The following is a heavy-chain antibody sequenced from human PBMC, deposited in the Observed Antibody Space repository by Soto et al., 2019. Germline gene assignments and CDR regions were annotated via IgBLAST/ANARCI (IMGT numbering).Heavy chain of an antibody. CDR1: GFTFSSYS. D-gene: IGHD1-7*01. Sequence: EVQRVESGGGMVKPGGSLRLSCAASGFTFSSYSMNWVRQAPGKGLEWVSSISSSSSYIYYADSVKGRFTISRDNAKNPLYQQINSLRAEYTAVYYCAREGYNWNYQGDYWGQGTLVTGSS. V-gene: IGHV3-21*01. CDR2: ISSSSSYI. J-gene: IGHJ4*02. CDR3: AREGYNWNYQGDY.